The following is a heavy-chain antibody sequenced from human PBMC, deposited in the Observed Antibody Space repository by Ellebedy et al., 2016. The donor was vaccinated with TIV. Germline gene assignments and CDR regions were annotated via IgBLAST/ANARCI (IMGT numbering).Heavy chain of an antibody. CDR1: GGTFSKYA. J-gene: IGHJ2*01. CDR3: AIDRAPDGRNWYFDL. CDR2: TIPIFGTA. D-gene: IGHD5-24*01. Sequence: AASVKVSCKASGGTFSKYAINWARQAPGQGLEWMGGTIPIFGTANYAQKLQGRITIIADESTSTAYMELSSLRSEDTAVYYCAIDRAPDGRNWYFDLWGRGTLVTVSS. V-gene: IGHV1-69*13.